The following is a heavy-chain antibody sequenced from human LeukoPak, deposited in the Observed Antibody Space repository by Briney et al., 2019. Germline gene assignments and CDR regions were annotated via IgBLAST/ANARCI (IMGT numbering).Heavy chain of an antibody. Sequence: GGSLRLSCAASGFTFSSYSMNWVRQAPGKGPEWVSSISSSSSYIYYADSVKGRFTISRDNAKNSLYLQMNSLRTEDTALYYCAKDGSFDYWGQGTLVTVSS. CDR2: ISSSSSYI. CDR1: GFTFSSYS. CDR3: AKDGSFDY. D-gene: IGHD1-26*01. J-gene: IGHJ4*02. V-gene: IGHV3-21*04.